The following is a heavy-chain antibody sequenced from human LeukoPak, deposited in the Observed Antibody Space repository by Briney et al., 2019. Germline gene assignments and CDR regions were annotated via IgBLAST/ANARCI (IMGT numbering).Heavy chain of an antibody. D-gene: IGHD2-2*01. Sequence: GASLKISCKGSGYSFTSYWIGWVRQVPGKGLEWMGIIYPGDSDTRYSPSFQGQVTISADKSISTAYLQWSSLKASDTAMYYCARLIACSSTSCYGSAFDIWGQGTMVTVSS. CDR2: IYPGDSDT. CDR3: ARLIACSSTSCYGSAFDI. J-gene: IGHJ3*02. CDR1: GYSFTSYW. V-gene: IGHV5-51*01.